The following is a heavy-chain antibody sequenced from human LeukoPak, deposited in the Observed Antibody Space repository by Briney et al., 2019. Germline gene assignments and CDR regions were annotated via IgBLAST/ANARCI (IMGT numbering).Heavy chain of an antibody. CDR3: ARDPRIAATNYYYYGMDV. D-gene: IGHD6-13*01. J-gene: IGHJ6*04. CDR1: GGSFSGYY. Sequence: SETLSLTCAVYGGSFSGYYWSWLRQPPGKGLEWIGEINHSGSTNYNPSLKSRVTISVDTSKNQFSLKLSSVTAADTAVYYCARDPRIAATNYYYYGMDVWGKGTTVTVSS. CDR2: INHSGST. V-gene: IGHV4-34*01.